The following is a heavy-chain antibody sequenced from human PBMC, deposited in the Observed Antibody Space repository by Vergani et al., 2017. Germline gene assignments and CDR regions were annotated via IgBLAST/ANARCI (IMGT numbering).Heavy chain of an antibody. V-gene: IGHV3-9*01. Sequence: EVQLVESGGGLVQPVRSLRLSCAASGFTFDDYAMHWVRQAPGKGLEWVSGISWNSGSIGYADSVKGRFTISRDNAKNSLYLQMNSLRAEDTALYYCAKDLGPEIAVAGLDYWGQGTLVTVSS. CDR2: ISWNSGSI. J-gene: IGHJ4*02. D-gene: IGHD6-19*01. CDR1: GFTFDDYA. CDR3: AKDLGPEIAVAGLDY.